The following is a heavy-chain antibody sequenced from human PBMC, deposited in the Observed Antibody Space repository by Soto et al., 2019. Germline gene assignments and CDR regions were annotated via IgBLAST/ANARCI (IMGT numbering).Heavy chain of an antibody. Sequence: PGRSLRLSCAAPGLTFNSYNMNWVRQAPGKGLEWVSYISSSGSTIYYADSVKGRFTISRDNAKNSLYLQMNSLRAEDTAVYYCARDPDSSGWYNWFDPWGQGP. CDR3: ARDPDSSGWYNWFDP. CDR1: GLTFNSYN. J-gene: IGHJ5*02. CDR2: ISSSGSTI. V-gene: IGHV3-48*01. D-gene: IGHD6-19*01.